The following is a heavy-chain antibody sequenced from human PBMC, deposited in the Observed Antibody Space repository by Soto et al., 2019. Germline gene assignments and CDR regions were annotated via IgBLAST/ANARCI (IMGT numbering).Heavy chain of an antibody. J-gene: IGHJ6*02. Sequence: EVQLLESGGGLVQPGRSLRLSCAASGFTFSTYAFNCVRQAPGKGLEWVSTISGSGASIYYADSVKGRFTISRDKSQNTLYLQMNRLRAEDAGVYFCTKLGGMDVWGQGTTVTVSS. CDR1: GFTFSTYA. V-gene: IGHV3-23*01. CDR3: TKLGGMDV. CDR2: ISGSGASI.